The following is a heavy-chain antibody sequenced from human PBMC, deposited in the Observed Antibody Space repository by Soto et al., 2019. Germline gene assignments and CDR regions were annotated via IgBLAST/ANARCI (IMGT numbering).Heavy chain of an antibody. V-gene: IGHV3-30*03. J-gene: IGHJ4*02. CDR2: ISYDGSNK. CDR1: GFTFSSYG. CDR3: ARVDTAMAGDY. Sequence: LRLSCAASGFTFSSYGMHWVRQAPGKGLEWVAVISYDGSNKYYADSVKGRFTISRDNSKNTLYLQMNSLRAEDTAVYYCARVDTAMAGDYWGQGTLVTVSS. D-gene: IGHD5-18*01.